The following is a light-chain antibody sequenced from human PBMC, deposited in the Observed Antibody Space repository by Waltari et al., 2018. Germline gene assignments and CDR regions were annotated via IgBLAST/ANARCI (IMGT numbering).Light chain of an antibody. J-gene: IGLJ2*01. V-gene: IGLV2-23*01. CDR1: SSDVGSYNL. Sequence: QSALTQPASVSGSPGQSITISCTGTSSDVGSYNLVSWYQQHPGKAPKLMIYEGSKRPSGVSNRFSGSKSGNAASLTIAGRQAEDEADYYCCSYACSSTLVFGGGTKLTVL. CDR2: EGS. CDR3: CSYACSSTLV.